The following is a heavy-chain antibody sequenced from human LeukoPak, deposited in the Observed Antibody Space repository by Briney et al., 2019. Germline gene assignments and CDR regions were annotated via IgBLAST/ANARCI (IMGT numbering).Heavy chain of an antibody. Sequence: GGSLRLSCAASGFTFSNYGMNWVRQAPGKGLEWVSVISGSGGSTYYADSVKGRFTISRDNSKNTLYLQLNSLRAEDTAIYYCSKRDSSGYYYFDYWGQGTLVTVSS. D-gene: IGHD6-19*01. CDR2: ISGSGGST. V-gene: IGHV3-23*01. CDR1: GFTFSNYG. CDR3: SKRDSSGYYYFDY. J-gene: IGHJ4*02.